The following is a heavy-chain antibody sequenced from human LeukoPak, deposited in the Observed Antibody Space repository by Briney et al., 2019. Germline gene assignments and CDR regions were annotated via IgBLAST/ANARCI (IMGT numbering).Heavy chain of an antibody. CDR2: INPNSGGT. D-gene: IGHD2-15*01. CDR3: ARVRSVVGGTIGY. V-gene: IGHV1-2*02. Sequence: GASVKVSCKASGYTFTGYHMHWVRQAPGQGLEWMGWINPNSGGTNSAQMFQGRVTMTRDTSISTAYMEVSSLRSDDTAVYYCARVRSVVGGTIGYWGQGTLVTVSS. J-gene: IGHJ4*02. CDR1: GYTFTGYH.